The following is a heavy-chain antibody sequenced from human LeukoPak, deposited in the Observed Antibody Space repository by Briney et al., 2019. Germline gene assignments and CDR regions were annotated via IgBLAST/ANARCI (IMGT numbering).Heavy chain of an antibody. CDR2: IYYSGST. V-gene: IGHV4-39*01. CDR1: GGSNY. D-gene: IGHD1-1*01. CDR3: ARSVGTFDY. J-gene: IGHJ4*02. Sequence: PLETLSLTCPVSGGSNYWTWIRQAPGKGLEWIGSIYYSGSTYYNPSLKSRVTISVDTSKNQFSLKLSSVTAADTAVYYCARSVGTFDYWGQGTLVTVSS.